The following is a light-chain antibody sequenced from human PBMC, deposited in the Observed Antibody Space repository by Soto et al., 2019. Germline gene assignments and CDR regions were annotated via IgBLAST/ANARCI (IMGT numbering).Light chain of an antibody. CDR2: GAS. V-gene: IGKV3-20*01. Sequence: EIVLTQSPGTLSLSPGERATISCRASQSVSSSYLAWYQQKPGQAPRLLIYGASSRATGIPDRFSGIGSGTDFTLTISRLEPEDFAVYYCQQYGSSPWTFGQGTKV. CDR3: QQYGSSPWT. CDR1: QSVSSSY. J-gene: IGKJ1*01.